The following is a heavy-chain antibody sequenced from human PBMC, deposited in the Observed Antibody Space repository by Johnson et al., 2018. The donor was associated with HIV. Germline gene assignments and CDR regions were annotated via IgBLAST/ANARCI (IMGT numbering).Heavy chain of an antibody. CDR2: ISYAGSNK. V-gene: IGHV3-30*04. J-gene: IGHJ3*02. CDR1: GFTFSSYA. D-gene: IGHD6-19*01. Sequence: QVQLVESGGGLVKPGGSLRLYCVASGFTFSSYAMHWVRQAPGKGLEWVAVISYAGSNKYYTDSVKGRFTISRDNSRNTLYLQMHSLRVEDTAMYYCAQEKSSGWSFHAFDIWGQGTVVTVSS. CDR3: AQEKSSGWSFHAFDI.